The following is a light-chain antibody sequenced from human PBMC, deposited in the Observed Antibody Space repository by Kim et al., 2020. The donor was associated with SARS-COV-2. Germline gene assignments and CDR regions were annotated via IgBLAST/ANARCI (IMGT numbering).Light chain of an antibody. V-gene: IGLV4-69*01. J-gene: IGLJ2*01. CDR2: LNSDGSH. Sequence: VKPPCTLSSGHSSYAIAWHQQQPEKGPRYLMKLNSDGSHSKGDGIPDRFSGSSSGAERYLTISSLQSEDEADYYCQTWGTGIPVVFGGGTQLTVL. CDR3: QTWGTGIPVV. CDR1: SGHSSYA.